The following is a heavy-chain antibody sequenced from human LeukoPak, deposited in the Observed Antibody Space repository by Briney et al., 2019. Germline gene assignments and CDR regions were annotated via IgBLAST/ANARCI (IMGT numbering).Heavy chain of an antibody. J-gene: IGHJ4*02. D-gene: IGHD5-18*01. CDR1: GFTFSDYY. Sequence: GGSLRLSCAASGFTFSDYYMSWIRQAPGKGLGWVSYISSSGSIIHYADSVKGRFTISRDNAKNSLWLQMNSLRAEDTAVYYCARRGYSYGLDYWGQGTLVTVSS. CDR3: ARRGYSYGLDY. CDR2: ISSSGSII. V-gene: IGHV3-11*04.